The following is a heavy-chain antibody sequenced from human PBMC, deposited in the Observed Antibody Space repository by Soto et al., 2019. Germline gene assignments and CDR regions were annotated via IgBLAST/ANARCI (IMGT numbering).Heavy chain of an antibody. CDR1: GYTFTGYY. Sequence: ASVKVSCKASGYTFTGYYMHWVRQAPGQGLEWMGWINPNSGGRNYAQKFQSRVTMTRDTSISTAYMELSRLRSDDTAMYYCARSQGYGDYVDYYYYGMDVWGQGTTVTVSS. J-gene: IGHJ6*02. V-gene: IGHV1-2*02. CDR3: ARSQGYGDYVDYYYYGMDV. D-gene: IGHD4-17*01. CDR2: INPNSGGR.